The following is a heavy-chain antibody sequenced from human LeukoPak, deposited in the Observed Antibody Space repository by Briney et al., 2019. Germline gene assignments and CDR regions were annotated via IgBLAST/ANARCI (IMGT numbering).Heavy chain of an antibody. CDR3: ARDQEGYYDSSGYYDY. CDR2: INPNSGGT. CDR1: GFTFTNYN. D-gene: IGHD3-22*01. J-gene: IGHJ4*02. V-gene: IGHV1-2*02. Sequence: ASVKVSCKASGFTFTNYNMYWVRQAPGQGLEWMGWINPNSGGTNYAQKFQGRVTMTRDTSISTAHMELSRLRSDDTAVYYCARDQEGYYDSSGYYDYWGQGTLVTVSS.